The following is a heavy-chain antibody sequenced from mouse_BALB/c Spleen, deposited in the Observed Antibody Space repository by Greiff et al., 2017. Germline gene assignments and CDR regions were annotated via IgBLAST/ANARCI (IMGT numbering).Heavy chain of an antibody. J-gene: IGHJ4*01. V-gene: IGHV1-66*01. CDR1: GYSFTSYY. D-gene: IGHD1-1*01. CDR3: ARSRSWAMDY. CDR2: IFPGSGNT. Sequence: VQLQQSGPELVKPGASVKISCKASGYSFTSYYIHWVKQRPGQGLEWIGWIFPGSGNTKYNEKFKGKATLTADTSSSTAYMQLSSLTSEDSAVYFCARSRSWAMDYWGQGTSVTVSS.